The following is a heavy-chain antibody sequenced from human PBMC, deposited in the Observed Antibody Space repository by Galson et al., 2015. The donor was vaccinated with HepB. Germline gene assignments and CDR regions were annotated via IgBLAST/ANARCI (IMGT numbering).Heavy chain of an antibody. CDR3: ASDCDGSGSFYNMLGY. J-gene: IGHJ4*02. Sequence: SLRLSCAVSGFTFSRHAFHWVRQAPGGGLEWVALISSDYTSKFYADSVMGRLTISRGNSKDTVYLQMNSLRVEVTAVYYCASDCDGSGSFYNMLGYWGQGTMVTVSS. V-gene: IGHV3-30*07. CDR2: ISSDYTSK. CDR1: GFTFSRHA. D-gene: IGHD3-10*01.